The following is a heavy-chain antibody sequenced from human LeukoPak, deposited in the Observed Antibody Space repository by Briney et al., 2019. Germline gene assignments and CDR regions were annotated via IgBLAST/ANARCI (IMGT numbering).Heavy chain of an antibody. CDR1: GFTLTDY. Sequence: ASVKASCKASGFTLTDYIHWVRQDPRQGLQWMGWIKPNSGDTDYAQKFQGRVTMTRDTSISTVYMELSSLRSEDTAVYYRARRSQSGYSDYWGQGTLVTVSS. CDR3: ARRSQSGYSDY. V-gene: IGHV1-2*02. J-gene: IGHJ4*02. D-gene: IGHD3-3*01. CDR2: IKPNSGDT.